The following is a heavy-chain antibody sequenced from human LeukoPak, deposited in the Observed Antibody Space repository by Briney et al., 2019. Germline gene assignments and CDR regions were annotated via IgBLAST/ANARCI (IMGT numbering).Heavy chain of an antibody. Sequence: SQTLSLTCAISGDSVSSNSAAWNWIRQSPSRGLEWLGRTYYRSKWYNDYAVSVKSRITINPDTSKNQFSLQLNSVTPEDTAVYYCARAGVVDTAMGYYFDYWGQGTLVTVSS. D-gene: IGHD5-18*01. V-gene: IGHV6-1*01. J-gene: IGHJ4*02. CDR3: ARAGVVDTAMGYYFDY. CDR2: TYYRSKWYN. CDR1: GDSVSSNSAA.